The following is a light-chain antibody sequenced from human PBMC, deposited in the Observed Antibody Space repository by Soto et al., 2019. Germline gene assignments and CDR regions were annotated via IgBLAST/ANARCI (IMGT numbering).Light chain of an antibody. CDR3: QQSYITPST. CDR2: AAS. Sequence: DIQMTQSPSSLSASVGDRVTIACLASQSIRSFINWYQQKPGKAPKLLIYAASSLQSGVPSRFSGSGSGTGFIFTISSLQPEDFATYFCQQSYITPSTFGQGTKVEIK. V-gene: IGKV1-39*01. J-gene: IGKJ1*01. CDR1: QSIRSF.